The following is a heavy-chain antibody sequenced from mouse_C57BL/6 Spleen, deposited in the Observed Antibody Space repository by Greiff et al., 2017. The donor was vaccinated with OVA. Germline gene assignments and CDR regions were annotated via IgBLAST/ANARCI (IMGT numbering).Heavy chain of an antibody. CDR3: ASGDYGSSYLYFDV. V-gene: IGHV1-39*01. J-gene: IGHJ1*03. Sequence: EVQRVESGPELVKPGASVKISCKASGYSFTDYNMNWVKQSNGQSLEWIGVINPNYGTTSYNQKFKGKATLTVDQSSSTAYMQLNSLTSEDSAVYYCASGDYGSSYLYFDVWGTGTTVTVSS. D-gene: IGHD1-1*01. CDR1: GYSFTDYN. CDR2: INPNYGTT.